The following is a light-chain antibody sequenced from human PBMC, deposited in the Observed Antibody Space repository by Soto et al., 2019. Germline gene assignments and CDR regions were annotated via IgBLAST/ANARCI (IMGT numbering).Light chain of an antibody. CDR2: KVS. CDR1: QSLVYGDGNTY. Sequence: DVVMTQSPLSLPATLGQPASISCRSSQSLVYGDGNTYLHWFQQRPGQSPRRLIYKVSNRDPGVPDRFSGSGSGTDFTLQISRVEAEDVGVYYCMQAKDLPHTFGQGTKLEIE. V-gene: IGKV2-30*01. CDR3: MQAKDLPHT. J-gene: IGKJ2*01.